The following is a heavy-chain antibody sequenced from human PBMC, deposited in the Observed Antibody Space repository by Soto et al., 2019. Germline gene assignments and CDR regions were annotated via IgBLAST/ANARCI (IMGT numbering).Heavy chain of an antibody. Sequence: SETLSLTCTVSGGSISSGGYSWSWLRQPPGKGLEWIGYIFHSGSTYYNPSLKSRVTISVDKSKNQFSLKLSSVTAADTAVYYCARWALRYFDCLEYNWFDPWGQGTLVTVSS. CDR1: GGSISSGGYS. CDR2: IFHSGST. V-gene: IGHV4-30-2*01. D-gene: IGHD3-9*01. CDR3: ARWALRYFDCLEYNWFDP. J-gene: IGHJ5*02.